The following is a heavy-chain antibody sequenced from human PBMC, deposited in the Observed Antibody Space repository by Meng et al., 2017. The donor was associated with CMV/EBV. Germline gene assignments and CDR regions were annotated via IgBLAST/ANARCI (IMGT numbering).Heavy chain of an antibody. CDR2: IKQDGSEK. CDR3: ARDWRYPDAFDI. CDR1: SSSSYY. D-gene: IGHD3-3*01. Sequence: SSSSYYWGWIRQPPGKGLEWVANIKQDGSEKYYVDSVKGRFTISRDNAKNSLYLQMNSLRAEDTAVYYCARDWRYPDAFDIWGQGTMVTVSS. J-gene: IGHJ3*02. V-gene: IGHV3-7*01.